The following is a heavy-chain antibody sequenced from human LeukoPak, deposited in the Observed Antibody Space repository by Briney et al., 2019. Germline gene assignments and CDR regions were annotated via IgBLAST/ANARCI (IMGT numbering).Heavy chain of an antibody. CDR1: GFTFSSYG. CDR2: ISYDGSNK. D-gene: IGHD3-22*01. J-gene: IGHJ4*02. Sequence: PGRSLRLSCAASGFTFSSYGMHWVRQAPGKGLEWVAVISYDGSNKYYADSVKGRFTISRDNSKNTLYLQMNSLRAEDTAVYYCAKKYGRRIGMIVVVNDYWGQGTLVTVSS. V-gene: IGHV3-30*18. CDR3: AKKYGRRIGMIVVVNDY.